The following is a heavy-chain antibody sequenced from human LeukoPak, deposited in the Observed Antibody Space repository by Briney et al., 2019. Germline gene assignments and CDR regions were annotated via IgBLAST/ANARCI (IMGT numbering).Heavy chain of an antibody. Sequence: PGGSLRLSCVAPGFNFNRYWMHWVRQAPGKGLVWVSRINSDGSNPNCADSVKGRFTISRDNAKNTLYLQMESLRAEDTAVYYCARGVNYGMDVWGQGTTVTVSS. J-gene: IGHJ6*02. CDR3: ARGVNYGMDV. V-gene: IGHV3-74*01. CDR2: INSDGSNP. CDR1: GFNFNRYW.